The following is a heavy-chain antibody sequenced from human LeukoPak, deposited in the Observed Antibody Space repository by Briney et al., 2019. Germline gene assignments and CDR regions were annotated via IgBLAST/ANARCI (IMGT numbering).Heavy chain of an antibody. Sequence: GGSLRLSCAASGFTFSSYWMHWVRQAPGKGLVWVSRINSDGSSTSYADSVKGRFTISRDNAKNTLYLQMNSLRAEDTAVYYCAKSYSSGFVPPIEEYFDYWGQGTLVTVSS. D-gene: IGHD6-19*01. V-gene: IGHV3-74*01. CDR1: GFTFSSYW. CDR3: AKSYSSGFVPPIEEYFDY. J-gene: IGHJ4*02. CDR2: INSDGSST.